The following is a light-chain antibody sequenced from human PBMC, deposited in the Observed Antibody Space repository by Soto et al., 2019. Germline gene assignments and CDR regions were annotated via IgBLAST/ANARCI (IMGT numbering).Light chain of an antibody. CDR3: QQYRSSPYT. Sequence: EIVLTQSPGTLSLSPGERATLSCRTSQSISSSYLAWYQQKVGQAPRLLIYGASSRATSIPVRFSGSGSGTDFTLTINRLEPEDFAVYYCQQYRSSPYTFGQGTKLEIK. CDR1: QSISSSY. CDR2: GAS. J-gene: IGKJ2*01. V-gene: IGKV3-20*01.